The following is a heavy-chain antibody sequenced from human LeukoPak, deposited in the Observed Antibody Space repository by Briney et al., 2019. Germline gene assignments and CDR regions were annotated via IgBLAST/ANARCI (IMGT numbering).Heavy chain of an antibody. V-gene: IGHV1-8*03. CDR3: AKIPQVATFAVPNSDH. Sequence: GASVKVSCKASGYTFTSYDINWVRQATGQGLEWMGWMNPNSGNTGYAQKFQGRVTITRNTSISTAYMELSSLRSEDTAVYYCAKIPQVATFAVPNSDHWGQGTLVTVSS. CDR2: MNPNSGNT. J-gene: IGHJ4*02. D-gene: IGHD3-3*01. CDR1: GYTFTSYD.